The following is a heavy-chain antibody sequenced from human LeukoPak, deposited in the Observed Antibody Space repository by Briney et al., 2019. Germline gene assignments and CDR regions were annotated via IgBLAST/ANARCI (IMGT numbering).Heavy chain of an antibody. CDR2: INWNGGST. CDR3: VGGRGFYYYYYMDV. Sequence: PGGSLRLSCAASGFTFDDYGMSWVRQAPGKGLEWVSGINWNGGSTGYADSVKGRFTISRDNAKNSLYLQMNSLRAEDTALYYCVGGRGFYYYYYMDVWGKGTTVTVSS. V-gene: IGHV3-20*04. CDR1: GFTFDDYG. D-gene: IGHD2-15*01. J-gene: IGHJ6*03.